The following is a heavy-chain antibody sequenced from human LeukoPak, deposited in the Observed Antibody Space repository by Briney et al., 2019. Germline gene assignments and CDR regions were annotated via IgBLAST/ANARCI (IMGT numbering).Heavy chain of an antibody. V-gene: IGHV1-2*02. Sequence: GASVKVCFKASGYTFTVYYMHWVRQAPGPGLEWMGWINPTSGGTNYAQEVSVRVTMTRDTSISTAYLELSRLRSDDTAVYYCARVMYSSSPTTHYYYGMDVWGQGTTVTVSS. CDR3: ARVMYSSSPTTHYYYGMDV. CDR1: GYTFTVYY. D-gene: IGHD6-6*01. CDR2: INPTSGGT. J-gene: IGHJ6*02.